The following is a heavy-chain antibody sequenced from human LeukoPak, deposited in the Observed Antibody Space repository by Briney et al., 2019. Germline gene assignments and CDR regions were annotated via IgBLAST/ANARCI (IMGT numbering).Heavy chain of an antibody. CDR2: ISPSGGST. J-gene: IGHJ4*02. Sequence: ASVKVSCKAFGYTFTSNYMHWVRQAPGQGPEWMGVISPSGGSTTYAQKFQGRVTLTRDMSTSTDYLELSSLRSEDTAVYYCAKNRESYWVPELDYWGQGTLVTVSS. D-gene: IGHD1-26*01. V-gene: IGHV1-46*01. CDR3: AKNRESYWVPELDY. CDR1: GYTFTSNY.